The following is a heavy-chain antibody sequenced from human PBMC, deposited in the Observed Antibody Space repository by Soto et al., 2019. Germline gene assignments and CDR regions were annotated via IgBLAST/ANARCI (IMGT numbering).Heavy chain of an antibody. CDR3: AREGQWLNFDY. CDR2: IWYDGSNK. J-gene: IGHJ4*02. Sequence: QVQLVESGGGVVQPGRSLRLSCAASGFTFSSYGMHWVRQAPGKGLEWVAVIWYDGSNKYYADSVKGRFTISRDNSKNTRYLQMNSLRAEDTAVYYCAREGQWLNFDYWGQGTLVTVSS. D-gene: IGHD6-19*01. V-gene: IGHV3-33*01. CDR1: GFTFSSYG.